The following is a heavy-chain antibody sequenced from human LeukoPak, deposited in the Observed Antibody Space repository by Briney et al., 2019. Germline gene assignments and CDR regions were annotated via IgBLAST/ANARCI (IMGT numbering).Heavy chain of an antibody. V-gene: IGHV3-48*01. J-gene: IGHJ6*04. D-gene: IGHD3-10*02. CDR3: AELGITMIGGV. CDR1: GFTFSNYN. CDR2: ISSSSRTI. Sequence: GGSLRLSCAASGFTFSNYNMNWVRQAPGKGLEWVSYISSSSRTIYYADSVKGRFTISRDNAKNSLYLQMNSLRAEDTAVYYCAELGITMIGGVWGKGTTVTISS.